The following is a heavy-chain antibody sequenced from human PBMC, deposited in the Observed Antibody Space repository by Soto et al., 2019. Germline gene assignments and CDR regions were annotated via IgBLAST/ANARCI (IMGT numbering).Heavy chain of an antibody. V-gene: IGHV3-53*01. D-gene: IGHD3-10*01. CDR1: GLTVSHNY. Sequence: EVQLVESGGGLIQPGGSLRLSCVASGLTVSHNYMAWVRQAPEMGLEWVSILYAEGTTYYADSVKGRFTISRDSSKNTLFLQMDSLRAEDTAVYYCVRPRPSGVNYGMDVWGQGTTVTVSS. CDR2: LYAEGTT. CDR3: VRPRPSGVNYGMDV. J-gene: IGHJ6*02.